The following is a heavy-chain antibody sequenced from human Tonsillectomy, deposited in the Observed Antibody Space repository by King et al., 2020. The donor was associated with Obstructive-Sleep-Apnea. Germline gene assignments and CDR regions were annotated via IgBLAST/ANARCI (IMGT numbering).Heavy chain of an antibody. CDR1: GFTFGDYA. CDR3: SRGVRGPDY. V-gene: IGHV3-49*03. J-gene: IGHJ4*02. CDR2: VRSKXYGGTS. Sequence: DVQLVESGGDLVQPGRSLRLSCTASGFTFGDYAMSWFRQAPGKGLEWISFVRSKXYGGTSEYAASVKGRFTISKEDSKSIAYLQMDSLKAEDTAVYYCSRGVRGPDYWGQGTLVTVSS. D-gene: IGHD3-10*01.